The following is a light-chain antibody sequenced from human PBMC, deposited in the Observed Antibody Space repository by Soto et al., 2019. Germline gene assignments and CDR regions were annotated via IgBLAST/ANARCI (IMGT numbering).Light chain of an antibody. J-gene: IGLJ3*02. V-gene: IGLV2-8*01. Sequence: QSVLTQSPSASASPGQSVTISCTGSSGDVGAYNYVSWYQQHPGKAPKVIIYEVNKRPSGVPDRFSGSKSGITASLTISGLQAEDEADYYCGSYAGSKTCVFGAGTKLTVL. CDR2: EVN. CDR1: SGDVGAYNY. CDR3: GSYAGSKTCV.